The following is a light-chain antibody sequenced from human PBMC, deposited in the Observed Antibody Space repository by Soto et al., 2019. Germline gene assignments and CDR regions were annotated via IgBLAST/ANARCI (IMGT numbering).Light chain of an antibody. CDR2: GAS. CDR1: QTVSSSS. V-gene: IGKV3-20*01. J-gene: IGKJ1*01. Sequence: EIVLTQSPGTLSLSPGERATLSCRASQTVSSSSLAWYLQKPGQAPRLLIYGASSRATGIPDRFSGSGSGTDFTLTISRLEPEDFAVYYCQQYGSSPPTFGQRTKVEIK. CDR3: QQYGSSPPT.